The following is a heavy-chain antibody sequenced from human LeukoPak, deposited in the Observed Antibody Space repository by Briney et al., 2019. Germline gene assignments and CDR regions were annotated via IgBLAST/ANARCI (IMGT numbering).Heavy chain of an antibody. J-gene: IGHJ3*02. Sequence: GGSLRLSCAASGFTFSNYWMHWVRQAPGKRLVWVSRINSNGNTTNYADSVKGRFTISRDNAKNTLNLQMNSLRAEDTAVYYCAREVRVPDTGDGRAFDIWGRGTMVTVSS. CDR1: GFTFSNYW. CDR2: INSNGNTT. V-gene: IGHV3-74*01. D-gene: IGHD5-18*01. CDR3: AREVRVPDTGDGRAFDI.